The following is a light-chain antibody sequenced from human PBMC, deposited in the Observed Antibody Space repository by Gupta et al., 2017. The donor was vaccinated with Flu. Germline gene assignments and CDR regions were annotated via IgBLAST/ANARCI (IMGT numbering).Light chain of an antibody. CDR2: HDT. V-gene: IGLV3-1*01. J-gene: IGLJ2*01. Sequence: SPGQTASITCSGETLGEKFVAWYQKRPGQSPVLGMFHDTKRPSGIPARFSGSNSGNIATLTVSGTQSIEEADDYCQAWDSSNVVFGGGTKLTVL. CDR3: QAWDSSNVV. CDR1: TLGEKF.